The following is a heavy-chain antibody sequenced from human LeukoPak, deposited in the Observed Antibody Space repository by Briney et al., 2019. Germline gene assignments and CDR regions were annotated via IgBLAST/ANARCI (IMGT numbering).Heavy chain of an antibody. J-gene: IGHJ4*02. CDR1: GYTFTSYG. CDR2: IWYDGSDK. V-gene: IGHV3-33*01. CDR3: ARELGGFDY. Sequence: SCKASGYTFTSYGISWVRQAPGKGLEWVAVIWYDGSDKFYADSVKGRFTISRDNSKNMVYLQMNSLRAEDTAVYYCARELGGFDYWGQGTLVTVSS. D-gene: IGHD3-16*01.